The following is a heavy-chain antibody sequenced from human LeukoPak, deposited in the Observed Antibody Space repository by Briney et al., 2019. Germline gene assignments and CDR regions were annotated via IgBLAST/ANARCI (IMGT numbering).Heavy chain of an antibody. D-gene: IGHD2-2*02. V-gene: IGHV1-69*13. CDR3: ARVAAEVVGVPGAIGFGWVRRDYYYMDV. CDR2: FVPIFGTA. J-gene: IGHJ6*03. CDR1: VAIVSSYA. Sequence: SSGKVSCKPAVAIVSSYAISWGRQAPGQGLEWMGGFVPIFGTANYAQNFQGRVTITADESTSTAYMELSSLRSEDTAVYYCARVAAEVVGVPGAIGFGWVRRDYYYMDVWGKGTTVTVSS.